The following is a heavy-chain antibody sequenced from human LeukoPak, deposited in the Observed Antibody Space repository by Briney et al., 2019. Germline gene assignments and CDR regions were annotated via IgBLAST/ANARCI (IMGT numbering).Heavy chain of an antibody. CDR1: GYTFTSYG. D-gene: IGHD3-10*01. Sequence: GASVKVSCKASGYTFTSYGISWVRQAPGQGLEWMGWISAYNGNTNYAQKLQGRVTMTTDTSTSTAHMELRSLRSDDTAVYYCARDLPPMVRGVSDWFDPWGQGTLVTVPS. CDR2: ISAYNGNT. J-gene: IGHJ5*02. CDR3: ARDLPPMVRGVSDWFDP. V-gene: IGHV1-18*01.